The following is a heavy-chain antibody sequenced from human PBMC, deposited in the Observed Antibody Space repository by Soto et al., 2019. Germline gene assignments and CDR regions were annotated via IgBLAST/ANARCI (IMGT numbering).Heavy chain of an antibody. D-gene: IGHD6-13*01. CDR1: GGTFSSYA. CDR3: ARAGRRFIAAAGIGDYYYYGMDV. V-gene: IGHV1-69*13. CDR2: IVPIFGTA. J-gene: IGHJ6*02. Sequence: SAKVSCKAYGGTFSSYAISWLRQAPGQGLEWMGGIVPIFGTANYAQTFQGRVTITADESTSTAYMELSSLRSEDTAVYYCARAGRRFIAAAGIGDYYYYGMDVWGQGTTVTVSS.